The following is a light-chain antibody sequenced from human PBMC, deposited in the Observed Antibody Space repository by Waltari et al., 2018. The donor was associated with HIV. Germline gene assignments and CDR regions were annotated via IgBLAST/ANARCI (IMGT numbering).Light chain of an antibody. CDR2: GAS. CDR1: QDITNL. CDR3: QQYTSFPLT. Sequence: DVQMTQSPSSLSASIGDRVIISCRASQDITNLLAWFQQRPGKAPKSLIYGASTLRTGVPSSKFSGAGSGTDFTLTITDLQPEDVVTYYCQQYTSFPLTFGGGTTVEI. J-gene: IGKJ4*01. V-gene: IGKV1-16*02.